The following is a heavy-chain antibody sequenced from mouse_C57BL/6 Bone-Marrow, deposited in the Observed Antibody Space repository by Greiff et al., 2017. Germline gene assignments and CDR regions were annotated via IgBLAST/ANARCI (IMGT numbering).Heavy chain of an antibody. CDR1: GFSFNTYA. V-gene: IGHV10-1*01. Sequence: EVQVVESGGGLVQPKGSLKLSCAASGFSFNTYAMNWVRQAPGKGLEWVARIRSKSNNYATYYADSVKDRFTISRDDSESMLYLQMNNLKTEDTAMYYCVRYYGSNYAMDYWGQGTSVTVSS. CDR3: VRYYGSNYAMDY. D-gene: IGHD1-1*01. CDR2: IRSKSNNYAT. J-gene: IGHJ4*01.